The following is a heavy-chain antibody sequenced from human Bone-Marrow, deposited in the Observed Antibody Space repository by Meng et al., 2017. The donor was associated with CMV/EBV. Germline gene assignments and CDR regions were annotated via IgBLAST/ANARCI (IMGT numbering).Heavy chain of an antibody. CDR3: AKAFSASWYREYYDY. V-gene: IGHV3-23*01. CDR1: GFTVSSNY. CDR2: ITGSGGST. D-gene: IGHD6-13*01. J-gene: IGHJ4*02. Sequence: GEYLKISCAASGFTVSSNYMSWVRQAPGRGLAWVSAITGSGGSTYYADSVKGRFTVSRDNSKNTLYLQMNSLRAEDTAVYYCAKAFSASWYREYYDYWGQGTPVTVSS.